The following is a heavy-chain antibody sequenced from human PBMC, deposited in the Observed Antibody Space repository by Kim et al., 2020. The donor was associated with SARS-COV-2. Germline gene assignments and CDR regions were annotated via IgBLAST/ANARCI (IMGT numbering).Heavy chain of an antibody. Sequence: GGSLRLSCAASGFTFSSYGMYWVRQAPGKGLEWVAVIWYDGSNKYYADSVKGRFTISRDNSKNTLYLQMNSLRAEDTAVYYCARERRYYGSGSYYGENDFDYWGQGTLVTVSS. V-gene: IGHV3-33*01. CDR1: GFTFSSYG. D-gene: IGHD3-10*01. J-gene: IGHJ4*02. CDR2: IWYDGSNK. CDR3: ARERRYYGSGSYYGENDFDY.